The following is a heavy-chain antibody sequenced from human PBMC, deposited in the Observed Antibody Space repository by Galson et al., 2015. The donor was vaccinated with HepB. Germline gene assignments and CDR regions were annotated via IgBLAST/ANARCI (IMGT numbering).Heavy chain of an antibody. V-gene: IGHV3-64D*06. J-gene: IGHJ4*02. CDR1: GFSFSSYA. CDR2: ISSNGGST. Sequence: SRRLSCAASGFSFSSYAMSWVRQAPGKGLEYVSAISSNGGSTYYADSVKGRFTISRDNSKNTLYLQMSSLRAEDTAVYYCVKDIGIYYYGSGSPGGYWGQGTLVTVSS. CDR3: VKDIGIYYYGSGSPGGY. D-gene: IGHD3-10*01.